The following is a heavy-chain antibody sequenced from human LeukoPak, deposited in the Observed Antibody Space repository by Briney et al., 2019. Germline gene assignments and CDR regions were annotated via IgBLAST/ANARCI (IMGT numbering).Heavy chain of an antibody. CDR1: GGSISSYY. J-gene: IGHJ5*02. CDR2: IYYSGST. CDR3: ARVIPLSGYSGYDPINWFDP. D-gene: IGHD5-12*01. V-gene: IGHV4-59*01. Sequence: SETLSLTCTVSGGSISSYYWSWIRQPPGKGLEWIGYIYYSGSTNYNPSLKSRVTISVDTSKNQFSLKLSSVTAADTAVYYCARVIPLSGYSGYDPINWFDPWGQGTLVTVSS.